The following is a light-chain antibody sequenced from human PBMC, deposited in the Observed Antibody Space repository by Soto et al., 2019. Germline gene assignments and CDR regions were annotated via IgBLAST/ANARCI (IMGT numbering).Light chain of an antibody. CDR1: QSVSNN. Sequence: EVMMTQSPATLSVSPGDTATLSCRASQSVSNNLAWYQQKTGQAPRLLIYYASTRATDVPARFSGSGSGTEFTLTISSLQSEDFALYYCQQYNNWPPITFGQGTRLEIK. CDR3: QQYNNWPPIT. J-gene: IGKJ5*01. CDR2: YAS. V-gene: IGKV3-15*01.